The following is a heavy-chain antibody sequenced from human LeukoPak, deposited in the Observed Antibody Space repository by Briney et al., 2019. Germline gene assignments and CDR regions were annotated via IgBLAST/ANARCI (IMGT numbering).Heavy chain of an antibody. CDR3: ARPLGQQYFDY. CDR1: GFTFSSYS. CDR2: ISSSSSYI. J-gene: IGHJ4*02. Sequence: GGSLRLSCAASGFTFSSYSMNWVRQAPGKGLEWVSSISSSSSYIYYADSVKGRFTISRDNAKNSLYLQMNSLRAEDTAVYYCARPLGQQYFDYWGQGTLVTVSS. V-gene: IGHV3-21*04.